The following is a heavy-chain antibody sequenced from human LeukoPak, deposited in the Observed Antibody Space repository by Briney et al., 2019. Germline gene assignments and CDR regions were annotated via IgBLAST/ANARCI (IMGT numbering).Heavy chain of an antibody. CDR3: ARRAYSRWFDP. CDR1: GGSFSGYY. D-gene: IGHD6-13*01. Sequence: SETLSLTCAVYGGSFSGYYWSWIRQPPGKGLEWIGEINHGGSTNYNPSLKSRVTISVDTSKNQFSLKLSSVTAADTAVYYCARRAYSRWFDPWGQGTLVTVSS. CDR2: INHGGST. V-gene: IGHV4-34*01. J-gene: IGHJ5*02.